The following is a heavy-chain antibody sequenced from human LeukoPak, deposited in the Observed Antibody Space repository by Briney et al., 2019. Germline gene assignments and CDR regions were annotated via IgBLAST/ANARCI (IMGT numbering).Heavy chain of an antibody. Sequence: ASVKVSCKASGYTFTGYYMHWVRQAPGQGLEWMGWINPNSGGTNYAQKFQGRVTMTRDTSISTAYMELSRLRSDDTAVYHCARDGANSGSYPDAFDIWGQGTMVTVSS. D-gene: IGHD1-26*01. J-gene: IGHJ3*02. CDR1: GYTFTGYY. V-gene: IGHV1-2*02. CDR3: ARDGANSGSYPDAFDI. CDR2: INPNSGGT.